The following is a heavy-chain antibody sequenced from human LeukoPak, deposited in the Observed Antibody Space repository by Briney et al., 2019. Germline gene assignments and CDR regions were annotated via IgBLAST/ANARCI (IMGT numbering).Heavy chain of an antibody. CDR1: GYTFTSYY. Sequence: GASVKVSCKASGYTFTSYYMHWVRQAPGQGLEWMGIINPSGGSTSYAQKFLGRVTMTRDTSTSTVYMELSSLRSEDAAVYYCAREGPSRYCSSTSCDYYYYYGMDVWGQGTTVTVSS. D-gene: IGHD2-2*01. CDR3: AREGPSRYCSSTSCDYYYYYGMDV. V-gene: IGHV1-46*01. J-gene: IGHJ6*02. CDR2: INPSGGST.